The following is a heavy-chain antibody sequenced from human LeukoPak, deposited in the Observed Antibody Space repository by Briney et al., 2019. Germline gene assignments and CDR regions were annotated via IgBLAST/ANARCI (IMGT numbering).Heavy chain of an antibody. CDR1: GGSTSSYY. D-gene: IGHD2-15*01. CDR3: ARVRPDGYCSGGSCQRGAFDI. V-gene: IGHV4-59*01. CDR2: IYYSGST. Sequence: SETLSLTCTVSGGSTSSYYWSWIRQPPGKGLEWIGYIYYSGSTNYNPSLKSRVTISVDTSKNQFSLKLSSVTAADTAVYYCARVRPDGYCSGGSCQRGAFDILGQGTKVTVSS. J-gene: IGHJ3*02.